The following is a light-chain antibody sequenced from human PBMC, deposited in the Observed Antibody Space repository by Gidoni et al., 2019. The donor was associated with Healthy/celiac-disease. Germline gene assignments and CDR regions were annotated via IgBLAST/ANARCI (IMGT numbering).Light chain of an antibody. CDR2: AAS. V-gene: IGKV1-39*01. J-gene: IGKJ4*01. CDR3: QQSYNTVA. Sequence: DIQMTQSPSSLSASVGDRVTITCRASQSISSYLNWNQQKPGKAPKLLIYAASSLQSGVPSRFSGSGSGTDFTLTISSLQPEDFATYYCQQSYNTVAFGGGTKVEIK. CDR1: QSISSY.